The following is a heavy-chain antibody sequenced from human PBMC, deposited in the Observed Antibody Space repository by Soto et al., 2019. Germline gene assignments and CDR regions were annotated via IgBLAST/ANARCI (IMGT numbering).Heavy chain of an antibody. CDR1: GFSLRSSGVG. CDR2: IYGDANN. Sequence: QITLKESGPTLVKPTQTLTLTCTFSGFSLRSSGVGVGWIRQPPGKALEWLALIYGDANNRYSPSLKNRLTIPKDTAKNQVALTMTAMDPVDTATYYCAHRRGFWELLYWGQGTVVTVSS. V-gene: IGHV2-5*02. J-gene: IGHJ4*02. CDR3: AHRRGFWELLY. D-gene: IGHD3-10*01.